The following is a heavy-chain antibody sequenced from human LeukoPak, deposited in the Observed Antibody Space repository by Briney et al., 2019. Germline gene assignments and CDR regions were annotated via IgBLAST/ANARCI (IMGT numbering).Heavy chain of an antibody. CDR2: ISGSGGST. J-gene: IGHJ4*02. Sequence: GGSLILSCAASEFTFSSYAMSWVRQAPGKGVEWVSAISGSGGSTYYADSVKGRFTISRDNSKNTLYLQMNSLRAEDTAVYYCAKDFDYGGTSFDYWGQGTLVTVSS. D-gene: IGHD4-23*01. V-gene: IGHV3-23*01. CDR1: EFTFSSYA. CDR3: AKDFDYGGTSFDY.